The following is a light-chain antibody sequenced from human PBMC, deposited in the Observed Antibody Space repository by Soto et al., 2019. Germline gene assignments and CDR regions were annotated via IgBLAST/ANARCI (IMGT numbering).Light chain of an antibody. CDR3: QQRSNWPT. J-gene: IGKJ4*01. V-gene: IGKV3-11*01. CDR1: QSVSSY. CDR2: DAS. Sequence: EIVLTQSPATLSLSPGERATLSCRASQSVSSYLAWYQQKPGQAPRLLIYDASNRATGIPARFSGSGSGTVFTLTISRLEPEDFADYCCQQRSNWPTFGGGTKVEIK.